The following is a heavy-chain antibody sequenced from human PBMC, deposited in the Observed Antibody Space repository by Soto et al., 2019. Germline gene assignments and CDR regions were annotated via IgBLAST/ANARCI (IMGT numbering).Heavy chain of an antibody. J-gene: IGHJ6*02. CDR1: GFTFSSYA. CDR2: ISGSGGST. Sequence: GSPRLSCAASGFTFSSYAMSWVRQAPGKGLEWVSAISGSGGSTYYPGSVKGQFTISRDNSKNTLYLQMNSLRAEETAVYYCAKSLHYYGSRPLPLHYGMDVWGQGTTVTVSS. V-gene: IGHV3-23*01. D-gene: IGHD3-10*01. CDR3: AKSLHYYGSRPLPLHYGMDV.